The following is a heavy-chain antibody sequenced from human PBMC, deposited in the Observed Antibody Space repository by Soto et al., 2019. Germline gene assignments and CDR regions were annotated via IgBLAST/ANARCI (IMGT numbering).Heavy chain of an antibody. D-gene: IGHD2-15*01. CDR3: AREDIDYYGLGLEN. CDR1: GYTFTSYG. CDR2: ISAYNGNT. J-gene: IGHJ4*02. Sequence: ASVKVSCTDSGYTFTSYGISWVRQAPGQGLEWMGWISAYNGNTNYAQKLQGRVTMTTDTSTSTAYMELRSLRSDDTAVYYCAREDIDYYGLGLENWGQGTLVTVSS. V-gene: IGHV1-18*04.